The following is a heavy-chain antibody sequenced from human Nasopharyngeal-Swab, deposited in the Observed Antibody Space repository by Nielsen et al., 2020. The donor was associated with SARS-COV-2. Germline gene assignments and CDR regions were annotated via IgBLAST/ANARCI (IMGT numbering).Heavy chain of an antibody. CDR3: VRATNLGGSLWVPDY. CDR2: INDDERDT. V-gene: IGHV3-74*01. J-gene: IGHJ4*02. CDR1: GFTFSSYW. D-gene: IGHD5-12*01. Sequence: GGSLRLSCAASGFTFSSYWMHWVRQAPGKGLVWVSRINDDERDTIYADSVKGRFTISRDNAKNTLYLQMNSLRAEDTAVYYCVRATNLGGSLWVPDYWGQGTLVTVSS.